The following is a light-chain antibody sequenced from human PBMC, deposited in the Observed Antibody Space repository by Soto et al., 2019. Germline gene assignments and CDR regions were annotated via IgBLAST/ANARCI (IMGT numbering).Light chain of an antibody. CDR1: QSVSSY. CDR2: DAS. Sequence: EIVLTQSPATLSLSPGERATLSCRASQSVSSYLAWYQQKPGQAPRLLIYDASNRATGIPARFSGSGSGTDFTLTIRSLEPEDFAVYYCQQRRGTFGQGTKLEIK. CDR3: QQRRGT. V-gene: IGKV3-11*01. J-gene: IGKJ2*01.